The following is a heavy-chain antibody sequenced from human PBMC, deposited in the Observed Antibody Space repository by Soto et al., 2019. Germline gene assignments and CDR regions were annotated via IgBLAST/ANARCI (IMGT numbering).Heavy chain of an antibody. D-gene: IGHD2-2*01. J-gene: IGHJ4*02. Sequence: PSETQSPTGTVSGGANSWVYGSWIKHPAGKGLEWIGRIYTSGSTNYNPSLKSRVTMSVDTSKNQFSLKLSSVTAADTAVYYCSIGCRGNSCYYGLDSWGQVTLFTVSS. CDR2: IYTSGST. CDR1: GGANSWVY. CDR3: SIGCRGNSCYYGLDS. V-gene: IGHV4-4*07.